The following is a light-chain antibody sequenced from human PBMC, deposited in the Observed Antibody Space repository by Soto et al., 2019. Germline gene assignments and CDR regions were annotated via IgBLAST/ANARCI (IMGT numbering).Light chain of an antibody. V-gene: IGKV3-15*01. Sequence: EIVMTQSPATLSVSPGERATLSCRASQSISNNLAWYQQKPGQAPRLLIYGASTRATGIPARFSGSGSGTEFTLTISSLQSEDLAVYSCQHYNDRPLTFGGGTKVEIK. CDR2: GAS. CDR1: QSISNN. CDR3: QHYNDRPLT. J-gene: IGKJ4*01.